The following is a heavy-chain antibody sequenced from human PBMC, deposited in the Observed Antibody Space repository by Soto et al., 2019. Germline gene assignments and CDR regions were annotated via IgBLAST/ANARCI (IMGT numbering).Heavy chain of an antibody. V-gene: IGHV3-23*01. Sequence: GGSLRLSCAASGFTFSNYAMSWARQAPGKGLEWVSAIGGSGGGTYYADSVKGRFTISRDDSRNTFYLQMNSLGADDTAVYYCAKPPDYYALDVWGQGTTVTVSS. CDR1: GFTFSNYA. CDR2: IGGSGGGT. J-gene: IGHJ6*02. CDR3: AKPPDYYALDV.